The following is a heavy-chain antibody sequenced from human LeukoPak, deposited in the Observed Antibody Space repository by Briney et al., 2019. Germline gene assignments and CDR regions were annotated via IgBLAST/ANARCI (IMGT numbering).Heavy chain of an antibody. Sequence: ASVKVSCKTSGYTFTSYYIHWVRQAPGQGLEWMGRINPNSGGTDYAQNFQGRVTMTRDTSITTAYMELSRLRSDDTAVYYCARLASGSSPFDYWGQGTLVTVSS. CDR3: ARLASGSSPFDY. CDR1: GYTFTSYY. J-gene: IGHJ4*02. V-gene: IGHV1-2*06. CDR2: INPNSGGT. D-gene: IGHD3-10*01.